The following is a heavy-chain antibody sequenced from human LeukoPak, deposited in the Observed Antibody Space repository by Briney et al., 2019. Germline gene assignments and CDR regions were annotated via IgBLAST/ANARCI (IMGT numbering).Heavy chain of an antibody. D-gene: IGHD6-13*01. V-gene: IGHV3-11*01. CDR2: ISSSASSI. CDR1: GFTFSDYY. J-gene: IGHJ4*02. Sequence: GGSLRLSCAASGFTFSDYYISWIRQAPGKGLEWISYISSSASSINYADSVKGRFTISRDNIRNSVYLQMNSLRVEDTAVYYCARDYVSKQQLRGGFDYWGQGTRVTVSS. CDR3: ARDYVSKQQLRGGFDY.